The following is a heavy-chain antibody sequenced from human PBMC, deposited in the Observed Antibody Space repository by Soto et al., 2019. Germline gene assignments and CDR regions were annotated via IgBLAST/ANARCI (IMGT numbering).Heavy chain of an antibody. CDR2: ISGSAGNT. J-gene: IGHJ4*02. CDR3: AKGPTYSGSDY. D-gene: IGHD6-19*01. V-gene: IGHV3-23*01. CDR1: GFTFGSYA. Sequence: EVQLLESGGGLVQPGGSLRLSCAASGFTFGSYAMSWVRQAPGKGLEWVSGISGSAGNTHFADSVKGRFTISRDTSKNTMYLQMNSLRVEDTAVYYCAKGPTYSGSDYWGQGTLVTVSS.